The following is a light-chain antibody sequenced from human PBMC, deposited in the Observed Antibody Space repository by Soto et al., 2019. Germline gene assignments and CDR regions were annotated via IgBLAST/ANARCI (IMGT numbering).Light chain of an antibody. V-gene: IGLV2-14*01. CDR2: EVS. Sequence: QSVLTQPSSVSGSPGQSITISCTGTISDVGGYNYVSWYQQHPGKAPKLMIYEVSNRPSGVSNRFSGSKSGNTASLTISGLQAEDEADYYCSSYTSSSKLFGTGTKVTVL. J-gene: IGLJ1*01. CDR1: ISDVGGYNY. CDR3: SSYTSSSKL.